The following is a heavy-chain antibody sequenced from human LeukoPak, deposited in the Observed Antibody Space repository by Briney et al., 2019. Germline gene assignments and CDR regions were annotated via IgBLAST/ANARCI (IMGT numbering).Heavy chain of an antibody. J-gene: IGHJ5*01. CDR3: GSASGYSYVCWFDP. D-gene: IGHD5-18*01. CDR1: GGSISSSSYY. CDR2: IYYSGST. Sequence: SETLSLTCTVSGGSISSSSYYWGWIRQPPGKGLEWIGSIYYSGSTYYKPSLKSRVTISVDTSKNQFSLKLSSVTRADHAVYHWGSASGYSYVCWFDPRGQGTLVTVSS. V-gene: IGHV4-39*07.